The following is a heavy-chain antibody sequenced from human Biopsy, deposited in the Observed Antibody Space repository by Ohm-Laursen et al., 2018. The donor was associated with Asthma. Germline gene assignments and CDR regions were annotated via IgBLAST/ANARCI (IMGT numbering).Heavy chain of an antibody. J-gene: IGHJ6*02. CDR3: AKDQVSAWIPLLSYAYSGMDV. CDR1: GFTFSNYL. V-gene: IGHV3-64D*08. D-gene: IGHD1-26*01. CDR2: INSNGGST. Sequence: SLRLSCTASGFTFSNYLMHWVRQAPGKGLEYVSAINSNGGSTYHADSVRGRFTISRDNSENTLYPHMSSLRADDTAVYYCAKDQVSAWIPLLSYAYSGMDVWGQGTTVTVSS.